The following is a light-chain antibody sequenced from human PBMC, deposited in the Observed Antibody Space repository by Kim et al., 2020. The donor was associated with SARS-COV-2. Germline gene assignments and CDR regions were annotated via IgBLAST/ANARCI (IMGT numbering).Light chain of an antibody. J-gene: IGLJ3*02. Sequence: SSELTQDPAVSVALGQTVRITCQGDSLRSYYASWYQQKPGQAPVLVIYGKNNRPSGIPDRFSGSSSGNTASLTITGAQAEDEADYYFNSRDSSGNHLAWV. V-gene: IGLV3-19*01. CDR3: NSRDSSGNHLAWV. CDR2: GKN. CDR1: SLRSYY.